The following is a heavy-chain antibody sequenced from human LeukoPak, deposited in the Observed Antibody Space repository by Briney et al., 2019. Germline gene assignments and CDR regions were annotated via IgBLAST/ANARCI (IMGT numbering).Heavy chain of an antibody. Sequence: SETLSPTCTVSGGSISSYYWSWIRQPAGKGLEWIGRIYTSGSTNYNPSLKSRVTMSVDTSKNQFSLKLSSVTAADTAVYYCARGGRGATYYYDSSGYYHTDAFDIWGQGTMVTVSS. CDR1: GGSISSYY. J-gene: IGHJ3*02. V-gene: IGHV4-4*07. CDR2: IYTSGST. CDR3: ARGGRGATYYYDSSGYYHTDAFDI. D-gene: IGHD3-22*01.